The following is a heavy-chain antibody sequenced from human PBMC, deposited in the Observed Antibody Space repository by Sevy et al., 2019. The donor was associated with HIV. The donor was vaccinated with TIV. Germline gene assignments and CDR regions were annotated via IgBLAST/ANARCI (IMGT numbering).Heavy chain of an antibody. CDR1: GFSFSDSY. CDR2: ISGSGNII. D-gene: IGHD5-18*01. CDR3: AKKGYSSGIFYYFDY. Sequence: GGSLRLSCAASGFSFSDSYMSWVRQAPGKGLEWIAYISGSGNIIYYADSVRGRFSISRDNAKKSLYLQMNSLRAEDTVVYFCAKKGYSSGIFYYFDYWGQGTLVTVSS. V-gene: IGHV3-11*01. J-gene: IGHJ4*02.